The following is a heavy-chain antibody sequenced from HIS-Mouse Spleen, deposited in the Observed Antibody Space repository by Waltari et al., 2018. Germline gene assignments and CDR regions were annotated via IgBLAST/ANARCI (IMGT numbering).Heavy chain of an antibody. V-gene: IGHV4-39*01. CDR1: GCSISSSSYY. Sequence: QLQLQESGPGLVKPSETLSLTCTVPGCSISSSSYYWGWIRQPPGKGLEWIGSIYYSGSTYYNPSLKSRVTISVDTSKNQFSLKLSSVTAADTAVYYCARKRTASGWFDPWGQGTLVTVSS. CDR2: IYYSGST. CDR3: ARKRTASGWFDP. D-gene: IGHD2-21*02. J-gene: IGHJ5*02.